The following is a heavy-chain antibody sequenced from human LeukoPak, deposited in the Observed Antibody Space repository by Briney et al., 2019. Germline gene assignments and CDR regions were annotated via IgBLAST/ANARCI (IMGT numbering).Heavy chain of an antibody. D-gene: IGHD3-22*01. CDR2: IKSKTDGGTT. CDR1: GFTFSNAW. Sequence: GGSLRLSCAASGFTFSNAWMGWFRQAPGKGLEWVGRIKSKTDGGTTDYAAPVKGRFTISRDDSKNTLYLQMNSLKTEDTAVYYCTTDGPDYYDSSGYYYNTYWGQGTLVTVSS. CDR3: TTDGPDYYDSSGYYYNTY. J-gene: IGHJ4*02. V-gene: IGHV3-15*01.